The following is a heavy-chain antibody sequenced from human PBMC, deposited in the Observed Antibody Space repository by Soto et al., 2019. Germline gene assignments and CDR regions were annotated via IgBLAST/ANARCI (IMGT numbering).Heavy chain of an antibody. CDR1: GDSISSGGYS. V-gene: IGHV4-30-2*01. J-gene: IGHJ4*02. CDR3: ARGDKVITPFDY. Sequence: PSETLSLTCAVSGDSISSGGYSWSWIRQPPGKGLEWIGFIYHSGSTYYNPSLKSRVTISVDRSKNQFSLKLSSVTAADTAIYFCARGDKVITPFDYWGQGTLVTVSS. CDR2: IYHSGST. D-gene: IGHD1-20*01.